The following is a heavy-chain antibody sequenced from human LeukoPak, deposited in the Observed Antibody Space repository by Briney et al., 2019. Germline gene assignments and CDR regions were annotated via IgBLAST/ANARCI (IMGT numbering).Heavy chain of an antibody. CDR3: ARDLYYYDSSGYSEAAFDI. CDR1: GFTFSSYS. V-gene: IGHV3-21*01. Sequence: KTGGALRLSCAASGFTFSSYSMNWVRQAPGKGLEWVSSISSSSSYIYYADSVKGRFTISRDNAKNSLYLQMNSLRAEDTAVYYCARDLYYYDSSGYSEAAFDIWGQGTMVTVSS. J-gene: IGHJ3*02. D-gene: IGHD3-22*01. CDR2: ISSSSSYI.